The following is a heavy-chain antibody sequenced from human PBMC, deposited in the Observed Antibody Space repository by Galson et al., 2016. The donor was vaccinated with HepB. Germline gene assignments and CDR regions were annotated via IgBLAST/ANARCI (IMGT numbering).Heavy chain of an antibody. CDR3: AKDLPPDTGMGGFDY. CDR2: ISRGSGYI. Sequence: SLRLSCAASGFTFSTYNMNWVRQAPGKGLEWVSSISRGSGYIYHADSVKGRFTISRDNSKNTLYLQMNSLRAEDTALYYCAKDLPPDTGMGGFDYWGQGTLVTVAS. J-gene: IGHJ4*02. V-gene: IGHV3-21*01. CDR1: GFTFSTYN. D-gene: IGHD5-18*01.